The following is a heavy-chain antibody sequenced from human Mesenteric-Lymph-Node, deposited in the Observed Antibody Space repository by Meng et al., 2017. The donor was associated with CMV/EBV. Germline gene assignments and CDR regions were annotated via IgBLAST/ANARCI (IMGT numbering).Heavy chain of an antibody. V-gene: IGHV4-39*07. D-gene: IGHD2-21*01. J-gene: IGHJ4*02. Sequence: GSLRLSCTVSGASISTSTYYWGWIRQPPGKGLEWIGSTDYSENTYDNPYLKSRVAISVDTSNNQFSLNLSSVTAADPAVYYCARGGVVQRYNYWGGGTLVTVSS. CDR1: GASISTSTYY. CDR2: TDYSENT. CDR3: ARGGVVQRYNY.